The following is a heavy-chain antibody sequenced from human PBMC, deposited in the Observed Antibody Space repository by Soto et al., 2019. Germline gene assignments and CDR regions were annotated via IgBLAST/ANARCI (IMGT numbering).Heavy chain of an antibody. J-gene: IGHJ6*02. V-gene: IGHV1-18*01. CDR2: INTRNDNT. CDR1: GYTFVNYG. Sequence: QVQLVQSGPEVKKPGASVKVSCKASGYTFVNYGIGWVRQAPGQGPEWVGWINTRNDNTNYARKLQGRVTMTKDTTTSTAYMELRSLRSDDTAVYFCAGVVITTVIFYYGMDVWGPGTTVTVSS. D-gene: IGHD3-16*02. CDR3: AGVVITTVIFYYGMDV.